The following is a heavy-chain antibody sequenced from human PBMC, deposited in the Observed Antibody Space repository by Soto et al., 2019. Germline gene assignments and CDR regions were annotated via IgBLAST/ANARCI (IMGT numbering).Heavy chain of an antibody. CDR3: AKEGGITMIVVYFDY. CDR2: ISLEGSNK. J-gene: IGHJ4*02. V-gene: IGHV3-30*18. CDR1: GFNFSDYA. Sequence: PGGSLRLSCAASGFNFSDYAMHWIRQAPGKGLEWLAIISLEGSNKYSAKPVKDRFTISRDNSKSSLYLQMNSLRPEDTAVYYCAKEGGITMIVVYFDYWGQGTLVTVSS. D-gene: IGHD3-22*01.